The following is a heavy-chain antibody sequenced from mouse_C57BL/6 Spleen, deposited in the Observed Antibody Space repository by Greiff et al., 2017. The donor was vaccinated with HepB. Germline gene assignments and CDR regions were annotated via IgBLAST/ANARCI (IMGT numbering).Heavy chain of an antibody. CDR2: IDPETGGT. D-gene: IGHD4-1*02. V-gene: IGHV1-15*01. CDR3: TRSQLGRGGGFDY. Sequence: QVQLQQSGAELVRPGASVTLSCKASGYTFTDYEMHWVKQTPVHGLEWIGAIDPETGGTAYNQKFKGKAILTADKSSSTAYMELRSLTSEDSAVYYCTRSQLGRGGGFDYWGQGTTLTVSS. CDR1: GYTFTDYE. J-gene: IGHJ2*01.